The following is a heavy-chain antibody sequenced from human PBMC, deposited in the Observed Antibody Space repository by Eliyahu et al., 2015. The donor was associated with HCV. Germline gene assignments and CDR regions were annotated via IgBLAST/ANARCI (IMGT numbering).Heavy chain of an antibody. CDR2: IGAGSRST. V-gene: IGHV3-23*01. CDR3: AKEEYLHFGEFLPKHIQY. J-gene: IGHJ1*01. CDR1: GFPFGNYA. Sequence: EAQLLESGGGLVPPGGSLTLSCAASGFPFGNYAMNWVRQAPGKGLEWVSAIGAGSRSTYYADSVKDRFTISRDNSKNTLFLHMRSLRAEDTATYYCAKEEYLHFGEFLPKHIQYWGQGTLVTVSS. D-gene: IGHD3-10*01.